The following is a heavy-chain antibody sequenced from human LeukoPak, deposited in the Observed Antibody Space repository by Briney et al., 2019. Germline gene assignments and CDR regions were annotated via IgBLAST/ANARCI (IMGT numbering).Heavy chain of an antibody. CDR1: GFTFSSYA. D-gene: IGHD3-10*01. CDR2: ISGSGGST. CDR3: AKDLIPEHYGSGSQYGMDV. V-gene: IGHV3-23*01. Sequence: GGSLRLSCAASGFTFSSYAMSWVRQAPGKGLEWVSAISGSGGSTYYADSVKGRFTISRDNSKNTLYLQMNSLRAEDTAVYYCAKDLIPEHYGSGSQYGMDVWGQGTTVTVSS. J-gene: IGHJ6*02.